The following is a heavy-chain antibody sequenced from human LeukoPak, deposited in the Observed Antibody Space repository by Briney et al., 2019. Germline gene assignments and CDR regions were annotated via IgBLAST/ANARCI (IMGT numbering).Heavy chain of an antibody. V-gene: IGHV3-48*04. J-gene: IGHJ6*02. CDR3: ARDGSGSSYGMDV. D-gene: IGHD1-26*01. CDR2: ISSSSSTI. CDR1: GFTFSSYS. Sequence: GGSLRLSCAASGFTFSSYSMNWVRQAPGKGLEWVSYISSSSSTIYYADSVKGRFTISRDNAKNSLYLQMNSLRAEDTAVYYCARDGSGSSYGMDVWGQGTTVTVSS.